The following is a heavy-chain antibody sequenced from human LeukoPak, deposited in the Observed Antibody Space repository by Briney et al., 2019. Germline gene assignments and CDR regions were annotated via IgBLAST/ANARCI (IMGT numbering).Heavy chain of an antibody. D-gene: IGHD4-17*01. J-gene: IGHJ4*02. V-gene: IGHV3-30*18. CDR1: GFTFINYG. CDR2: ISYDGTNK. Sequence: PGGSLRLSCAASGFTFINYGMHWVRQAPGKGLEWVAVISYDGTNKYYADSVKGLFTISRDNSKNTLYLQMNSLKTDDTAVYYCANYGDYQYFDYWGQGTPVTVSS. CDR3: ANYGDYQYFDY.